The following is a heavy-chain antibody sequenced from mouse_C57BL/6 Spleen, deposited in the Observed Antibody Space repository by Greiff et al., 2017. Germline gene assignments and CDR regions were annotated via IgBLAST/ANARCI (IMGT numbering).Heavy chain of an antibody. J-gene: IGHJ2*01. CDR2: ISGGGGNT. CDR1: GFTFSSYT. D-gene: IGHD4-1*01. CDR3: ARSNWDFDY. V-gene: IGHV5-9*01. Sequence: EVLLVESGGGLVKPGGSLKLSCAASGFTFSSYTMSWVRQTPEKRLEWVATISGGGGNTYYPDSVKGRFPISRDNAKNTLYLQMSSLRSEDTALYYCARSNWDFDYWGQGTTLTVSS.